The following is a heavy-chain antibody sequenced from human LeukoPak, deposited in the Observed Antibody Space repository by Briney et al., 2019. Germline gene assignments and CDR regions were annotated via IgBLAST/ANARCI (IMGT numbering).Heavy chain of an antibody. Sequence: GGSLRLSCAASGFTFSTYWIHWVRQAPGKGLVWVSHINGDGSSTSYADSVKGRFTISRDNSKNTLYLQMNSLRAEDTAVYYCAKDIGDGGNSYAFDIWGQGTMVTVSS. CDR2: INGDGSST. D-gene: IGHD4-23*01. V-gene: IGHV3-74*01. CDR3: AKDIGDGGNSYAFDI. CDR1: GFTFSTYW. J-gene: IGHJ3*02.